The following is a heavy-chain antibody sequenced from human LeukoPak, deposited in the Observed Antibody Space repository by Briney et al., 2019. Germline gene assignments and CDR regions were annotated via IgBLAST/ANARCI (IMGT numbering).Heavy chain of an antibody. Sequence: GGSLRLSCAASGFTFSNYYMSWIRQAPGKGLEWVSYISSSGSTIYYADSVKGRFTISRDNAKNSLYLQMNSLRAEDTAVYYCARVPDYYDSSGRDYWGQGTLVTVSS. V-gene: IGHV3-11*04. D-gene: IGHD3-22*01. CDR3: ARVPDYYDSSGRDY. CDR2: ISSSGSTI. CDR1: GFTFSNYY. J-gene: IGHJ4*02.